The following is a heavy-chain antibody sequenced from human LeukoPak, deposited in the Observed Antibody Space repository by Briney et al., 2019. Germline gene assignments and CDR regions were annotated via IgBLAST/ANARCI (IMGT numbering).Heavy chain of an antibody. CDR2: MNPNSGIT. Sequence: ASVKVSCKASGNTFTSYDINWVRQAPGQGLEWMGWMNPNSGITVYAQKFQGRVTMTRNTSINTAYMELSSLRSEDTAVYYCARPRQLWSYGMDVWGQGTTVTVSS. D-gene: IGHD5-18*01. CDR1: GNTFTSYD. V-gene: IGHV1-8*01. J-gene: IGHJ6*02. CDR3: ARPRQLWSYGMDV.